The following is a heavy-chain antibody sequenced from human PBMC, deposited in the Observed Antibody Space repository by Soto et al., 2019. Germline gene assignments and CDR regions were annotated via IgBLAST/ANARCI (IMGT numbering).Heavy chain of an antibody. CDR3: ARGPVYYDSSGYSNWFDH. CDR1: GGSISSGCYY. D-gene: IGHD3-22*01. V-gene: IGHV4-31*03. J-gene: IGHJ5*02. Sequence: TLSLTCTVSGGSISSGCYYWSWIRQHPGKGLEWIGYIYYSGSTYYNPSLKSGVTISVDTSKNQFSLQLSSVTAADTAVYYCARGPVYYDSSGYSNWFDHWGHGTLVTVSS. CDR2: IYYSGST.